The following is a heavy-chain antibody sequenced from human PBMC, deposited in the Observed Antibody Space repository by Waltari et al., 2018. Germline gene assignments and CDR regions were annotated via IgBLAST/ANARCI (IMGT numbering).Heavy chain of an antibody. D-gene: IGHD4-4*01. V-gene: IGHV3-21*01. J-gene: IGHJ4*02. Sequence: EVQLVESGGGLVKPGGSLRLSCAASGFTFSSYSMNWVRQAPGKGLEGVSSISSSSSYIYYADSVKGRFTISRDNAKNSLYLQMNSLRAEDTAVYYCARGNGLQTYDYWGQGTLVTVSS. CDR1: GFTFSSYS. CDR2: ISSSSSYI. CDR3: ARGNGLQTYDY.